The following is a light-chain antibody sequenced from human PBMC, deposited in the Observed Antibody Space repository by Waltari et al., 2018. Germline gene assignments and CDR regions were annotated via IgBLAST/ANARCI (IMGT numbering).Light chain of an antibody. Sequence: SALTQPPSASGSPRQSVTISCTGTNNDVGYYDYVSWYQQHPNEAPKLLIFGVSQRPSGVPDRFSGSKAGNTASLSISGLQAEDEADYYCCSYAGGFTWVFGGGTRLTV. CDR3: CSYAGGFTWV. V-gene: IGLV2-11*01. CDR1: NNDVGYYDY. CDR2: GVS. J-gene: IGLJ3*02.